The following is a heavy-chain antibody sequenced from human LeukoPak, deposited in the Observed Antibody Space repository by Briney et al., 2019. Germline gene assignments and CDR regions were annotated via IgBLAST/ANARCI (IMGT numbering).Heavy chain of an antibody. D-gene: IGHD2-8*01. CDR1: GYSISSIHN. CDR3: ARLGVWRVCYFDY. J-gene: IGHJ4*02. CDR2: IYYSGST. Sequence: SETLSLTCSVSGYSISSIHNWGWIRQPPGKGLEWIGSIYYSGSTYYNPSLKSRVTISVDTSKNQFSLKLSSVTAADTAVYYCARLGVWRVCYFDYWGQGTLVTVSS. V-gene: IGHV4-39*01.